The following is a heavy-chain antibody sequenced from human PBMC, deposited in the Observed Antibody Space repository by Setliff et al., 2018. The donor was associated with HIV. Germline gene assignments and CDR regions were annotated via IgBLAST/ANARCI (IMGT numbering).Heavy chain of an antibody. CDR2: IYYSGST. J-gene: IGHJ5*02. CDR3: ARHVRAAAYNWFDP. D-gene: IGHD3-10*02. CDR1: GGSISSYY. V-gene: IGHV4-59*08. Sequence: SETLSLTCTVSGGSISSYYWSWIRQPPGKGLEWIGYIYYSGSTNYNPSLKSRVTISVDTSKNQFSLKLSSVTAADTAVYYCARHVRAAAYNWFDPWGQGTLVTVSS.